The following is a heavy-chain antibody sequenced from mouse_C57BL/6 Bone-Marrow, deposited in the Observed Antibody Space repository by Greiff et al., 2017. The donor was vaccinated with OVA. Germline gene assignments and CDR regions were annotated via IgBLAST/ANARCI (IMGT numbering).Heavy chain of an antibody. CDR1: GYTFTSYW. V-gene: IGHV1-69*01. J-gene: IGHJ3*01. CDR3: ARERLDSSVWAY. CDR2: IHPSDSYT. Sequence: QVQLQQPGAELVMPGASVKLSCKASGYTFTSYWMHWVKQRPGQGLEWIGEIHPSDSYTNYNQKFKGKSTLTVDKSSSTAYMQLSSLTSEDSAVYYCARERLDSSVWAYGGRGTLVTVSA. D-gene: IGHD3-2*02.